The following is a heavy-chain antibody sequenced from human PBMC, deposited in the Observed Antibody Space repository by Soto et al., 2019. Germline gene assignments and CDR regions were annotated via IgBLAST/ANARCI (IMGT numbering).Heavy chain of an antibody. CDR2: IYYSGST. J-gene: IGHJ3*02. CDR3: ASCGYSRHEKKSIDI. CDR1: GGSISSGDYY. D-gene: IGHD5-12*01. Sequence: TSETLSLTCTVSGGSISSGDYYWSWIRQPPGKGLEWIGYIYYSGSTYYNPSLKSRVTISVDTSKNQFSLKLSSVTAADTAVYYCASCGYSRHEKKSIDIRGPGTMVT. V-gene: IGHV4-30-4*01.